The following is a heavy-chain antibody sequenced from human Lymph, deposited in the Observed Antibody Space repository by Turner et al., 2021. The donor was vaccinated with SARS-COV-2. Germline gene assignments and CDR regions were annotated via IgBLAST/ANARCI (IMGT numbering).Heavy chain of an antibody. V-gene: IGHV1-69*10. CDR1: AGTFSSYA. Sequence: QVQLVQSGAEVKKPGSSVTVSCKASAGTFSSYAISWVRQAPGQGIEWMGGIIPMLDIATYAQKFQGRVTITADKSTGTAYMELSSLRSEDTAVYYCAGDVTGPLGYWGQGTLVTVSS. D-gene: IGHD1-20*01. CDR3: AGDVTGPLGY. CDR2: IIPMLDIA. J-gene: IGHJ4*02.